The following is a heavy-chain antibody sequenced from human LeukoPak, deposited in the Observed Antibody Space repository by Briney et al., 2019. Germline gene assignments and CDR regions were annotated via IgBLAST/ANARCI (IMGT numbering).Heavy chain of an antibody. D-gene: IGHD1-26*01. V-gene: IGHV4-59*01. CDR3: ARGGGSYDEYFQH. CDR2: IHYSGNT. J-gene: IGHJ1*01. Sequence: SETLSLTCTVSGGSISSYYWSWIRQPPGKALEWIGYIHYSGNTNYNPSLKSRVTISLDTSRNQFSVTLISVTAADTAVYYCARGGGSYDEYFQHWGQGTLVTVSS. CDR1: GGSISSYY.